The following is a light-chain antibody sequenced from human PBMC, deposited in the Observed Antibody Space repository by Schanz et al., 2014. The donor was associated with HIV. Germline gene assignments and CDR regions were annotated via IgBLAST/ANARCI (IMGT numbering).Light chain of an antibody. Sequence: QSVLTQPPSASATPGQRVIISCSGSRSDIGSRSVDWYRQRPGTAPRLLIHNNDQRPSGVPDRFSGSKSGTSASLAISGLQSEDEADYYCAAWDDSTVVFGGGTKLTVL. CDR1: RSDIGSRS. CDR2: NND. J-gene: IGLJ2*01. V-gene: IGLV1-44*01. CDR3: AAWDDSTVV.